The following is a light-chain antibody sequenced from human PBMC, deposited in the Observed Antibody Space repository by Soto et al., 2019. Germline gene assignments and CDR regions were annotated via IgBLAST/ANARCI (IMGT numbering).Light chain of an antibody. V-gene: IGKV3-15*01. CDR1: QSLTGD. Sequence: EIVMTQSPASLSVSPGERATLSCRASQSLTGDLAWYQQKPGQAPRLLIYGTSTRATGVPARFSGSGSGTEFTLTISSLQSEYFAVYYCQQYKNWPLTFGPGTTVDI. CDR3: QQYKNWPLT. J-gene: IGKJ3*01. CDR2: GTS.